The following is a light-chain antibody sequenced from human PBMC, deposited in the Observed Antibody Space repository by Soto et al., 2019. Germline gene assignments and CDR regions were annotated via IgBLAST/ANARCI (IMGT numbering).Light chain of an antibody. Sequence: IVMTQSPATLSVSPGERATLSCRASDFVSSSLAWYQQKPGQAPRLLIYETSTRATGIPARFSGSGSGTEFTLTISSLQSEDLAVYHFQQYHKWPLTFGGGTKVEIK. CDR1: DFVSSS. J-gene: IGKJ4*01. V-gene: IGKV3-15*01. CDR2: ETS. CDR3: QQYHKWPLT.